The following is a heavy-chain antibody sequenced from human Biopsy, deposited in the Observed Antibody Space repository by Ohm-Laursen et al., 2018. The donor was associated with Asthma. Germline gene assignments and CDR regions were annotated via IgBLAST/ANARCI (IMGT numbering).Heavy chain of an antibody. CDR3: ARKAGSCISRTCYSLDF. J-gene: IGHJ4*02. V-gene: IGHV1-69*01. CDR2: INSVFGTT. D-gene: IGHD2-2*01. Sequence: SSVTVSCKSLGGTFNTYVIGWVRQAPGQGLEWMGGINSVFGTTTYPQKCQDRVTITADDSTSTVYMELSSLRSEDTAVYYCARKAGSCISRTCYSLDFWGQGTLVTVSS. CDR1: GGTFNTYV.